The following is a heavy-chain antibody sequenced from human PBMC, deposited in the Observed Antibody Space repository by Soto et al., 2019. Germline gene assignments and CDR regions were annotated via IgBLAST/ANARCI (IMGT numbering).Heavy chain of an antibody. Sequence: QVQLVQSGAEVKKPGSSVKVSCKASGGTFSSYAMHWVRQAPGKGLEWVAVISYDGSNKYYADSVKGRFTISRDNSKNTLYLQMNSLRAEDTAVYYCARDKVGAIFDYWGQGTLVTVSS. CDR2: ISYDGSNK. J-gene: IGHJ4*02. D-gene: IGHD1-26*01. V-gene: IGHV3-30-3*01. CDR3: ARDKVGAIFDY. CDR1: GGTFSSYA.